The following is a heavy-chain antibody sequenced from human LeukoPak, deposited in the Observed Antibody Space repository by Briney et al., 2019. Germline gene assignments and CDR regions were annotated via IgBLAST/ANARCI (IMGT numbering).Heavy chain of an antibody. CDR3: ARASRSGSYFFY. CDR2: SRNKANSYTT. D-gene: IGHD1-26*01. Sequence: GGSLRLSCAASGFTFSDHYMDWVRQTPGKGLEWVGRSRNKANSYTTEYAVSVKGRFTISRDDSKNSLSLQMNSLKTDDTAVYYCARASRSGSYFFYWGQGTLVTVSS. CDR1: GFTFSDHY. J-gene: IGHJ4*02. V-gene: IGHV3-72*01.